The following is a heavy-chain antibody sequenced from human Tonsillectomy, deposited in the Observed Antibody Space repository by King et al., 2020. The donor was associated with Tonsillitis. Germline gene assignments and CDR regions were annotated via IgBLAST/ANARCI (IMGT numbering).Heavy chain of an antibody. D-gene: IGHD3-10*01. CDR3: AGGGEYYYGSGS. CDR1: GGSVSSGSYY. CDR2: IYYSGST. J-gene: IGHJ4*02. Sequence: QLQESGPGLVKPSETLSLTCTVSGGSVSSGSYYWSWIRQPPGKGLEWIGYIYYSGSTNYNPSLKSRVTISVDTSKNQFSLKLSSVTAADTAVYYCAGGGEYYYGSGSWGQGTLVTVSS. V-gene: IGHV4-61*01.